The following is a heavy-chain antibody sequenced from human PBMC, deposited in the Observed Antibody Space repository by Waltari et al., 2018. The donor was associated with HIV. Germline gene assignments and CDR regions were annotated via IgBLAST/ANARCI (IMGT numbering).Heavy chain of an antibody. CDR2: ISWNSGSI. CDR3: AKGISDILTGIKI. Sequence: EVQLVESGGGLVQPGRSLRLSCAASGITFYDYAMHWVRQAPGKGLEGGAGISWNSGSIGYADSVKGRFNISRENAKNALYLQMNSLRAEDTALYYCAKGISDILTGIKIWGQGTMVTVSS. J-gene: IGHJ3*02. CDR1: GITFYDYA. D-gene: IGHD3-9*01. V-gene: IGHV3-9*01.